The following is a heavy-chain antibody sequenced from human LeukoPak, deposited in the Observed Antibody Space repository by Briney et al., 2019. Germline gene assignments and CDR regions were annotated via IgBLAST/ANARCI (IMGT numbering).Heavy chain of an antibody. J-gene: IGHJ3*02. D-gene: IGHD3-22*01. CDR3: AKDLGDNNYYDSSGYLAFDI. V-gene: IGHV3-23*01. CDR2: ISGSGGST. Sequence: GGSLRLSCAASGFTLSSYAVSWVRQAPGKGLEWVSAISGSGGSTYYADSAKGRFTISRDNSKNTLYLQMNSLRAEDTAVYYCAKDLGDNNYYDSSGYLAFDIWGQGTMVTVSS. CDR1: GFTLSSYA.